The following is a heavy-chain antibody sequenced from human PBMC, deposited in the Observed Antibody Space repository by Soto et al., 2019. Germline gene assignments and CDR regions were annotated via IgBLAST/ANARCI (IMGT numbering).Heavy chain of an antibody. CDR1: GFRFSSAW. CDR2: IKSKADGAAG. J-gene: IGHJ4*02. V-gene: IGHV3-15*01. D-gene: IGHD1-1*01. CDR3: VEGWNDF. Sequence: EVQMVQSGGDLVKPGGSLRLSCVTSGFRFSSAWLSWVRQPPGKGLEWVARIKSKADGAAGDFAAPVKGRFTISRDDSKNTVYLQMNSLRAEDTAVYYCVEGWNDFWGQGTLVTVSS.